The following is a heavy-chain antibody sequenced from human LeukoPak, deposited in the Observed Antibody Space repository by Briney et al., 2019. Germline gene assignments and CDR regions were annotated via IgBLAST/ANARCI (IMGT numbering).Heavy chain of an antibody. V-gene: IGHV1-8*01. D-gene: IGHD2-2*01. CDR2: MNPNSGNT. Sequence: GASVKVSCKASGYTFTSYDINWVRQATGQGREWMGWMNPNSGNTGYAQKFQGRVTMTRNTSISTAYMELSSLRSEDTAVYYCARGYCSSTSCYQSYWFDPWGQGTLVTVSS. J-gene: IGHJ5*02. CDR3: ARGYCSSTSCYQSYWFDP. CDR1: GYTFTSYD.